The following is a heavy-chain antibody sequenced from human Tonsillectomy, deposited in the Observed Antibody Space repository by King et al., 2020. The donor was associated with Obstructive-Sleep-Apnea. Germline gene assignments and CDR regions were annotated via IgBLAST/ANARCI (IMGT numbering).Heavy chain of an antibody. D-gene: IGHD6-13*01. Sequence: VQLVESGGGVVQPGRSLRLSCAASGFTFSSYGMHWVRQAPGKGLEWVAFVRYDGSNKYYADSVKGRFTISRDNSNNTLYLQMNSLRAEDTAGYYCAKNVPYSSRWYYSMNYYYYGMDVWGQGTTVTVSS. J-gene: IGHJ6*02. CDR2: VRYDGSNK. CDR3: AKNVPYSSRWYYSMNYYYYGMDV. CDR1: GFTFSSYG. V-gene: IGHV3-30*02.